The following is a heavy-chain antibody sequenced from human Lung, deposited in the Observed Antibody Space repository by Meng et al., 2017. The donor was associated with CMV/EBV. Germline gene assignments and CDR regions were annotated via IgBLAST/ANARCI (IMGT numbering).Heavy chain of an antibody. D-gene: IGHD3-10*01. CDR1: GYTFTGYY. V-gene: IGHV1-69*10. Sequence: SVKVSCKASGYTFTGYYMHWVRQAPGQGLEWMGGIIPMIDKAHYAQKFQGVVTITADKSTSTAYMELSSLKSDDTAVYYCASALVRTVTTYYYYLYGLDVWGQGTTVTVSS. J-gene: IGHJ6*02. CDR2: IIPMIDKA. CDR3: ASALVRTVTTYYYYLYGLDV.